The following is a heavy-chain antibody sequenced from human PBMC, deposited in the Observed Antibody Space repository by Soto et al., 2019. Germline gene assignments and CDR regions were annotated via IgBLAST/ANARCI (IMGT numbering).Heavy chain of an antibody. Sequence: SGARRVNPTQTLGLTCSCSGFALSTRGMCVSWIRQPPGKALEWLALIDWDDDKYYSTSLKTRLTISKDTSKNQVVLTMTNMDPVDTATYYCARILGLAAGSPFDYWGQGTLVTVSS. CDR3: ARILGLAAGSPFDY. V-gene: IGHV2-70*01. CDR1: GFALSTRGMC. J-gene: IGHJ4*02. CDR2: IDWDDDK. D-gene: IGHD6-13*01.